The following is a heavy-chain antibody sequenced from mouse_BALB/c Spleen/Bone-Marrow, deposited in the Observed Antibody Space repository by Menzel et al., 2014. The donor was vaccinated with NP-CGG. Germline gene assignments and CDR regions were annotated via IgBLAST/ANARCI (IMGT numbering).Heavy chain of an antibody. CDR1: GYTFTNSW. CDR2: IHPNSGNS. Sequence: VQLQQSGSVLVRPGASVKLSCKASGYTFTNSWIHWAKQRPGHGPEWIGEIHPNSGNSNYNEIFKGKARLTVDSSSSTAYVDLSSLTSEDSAVYYCSRHHTFAYYFDYWGQGTTLTVSS. V-gene: IGHV1S130*01. CDR3: SRHHTFAYYFDY. J-gene: IGHJ2*01.